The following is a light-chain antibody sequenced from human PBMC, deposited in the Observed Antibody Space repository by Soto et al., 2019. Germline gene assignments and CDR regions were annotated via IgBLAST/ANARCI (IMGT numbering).Light chain of an antibody. CDR2: AAY. CDR3: QQSYDSPLT. J-gene: IGKJ4*01. Sequence: DLQMTQSPSSLSASVGDRVTITCRASQSINKYLNWYRQKPGKAPELLIYAAYSLQNGVPSTFSGSGSGTDFTLTISSLQPEDFATYYCQQSYDSPLTFGGGTKVEIK. V-gene: IGKV1-39*01. CDR1: QSINKY.